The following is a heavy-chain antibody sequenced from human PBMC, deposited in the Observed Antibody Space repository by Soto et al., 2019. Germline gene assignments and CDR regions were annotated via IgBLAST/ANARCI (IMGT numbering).Heavy chain of an antibody. CDR2: ISAYNGNT. J-gene: IGHJ3*02. V-gene: IGHV1-18*01. D-gene: IGHD5-18*01. CDR1: GYTFTSYG. CDR3: ARDLVAGFSYGYAFDI. Sequence: ASVKVSCKASGYTFTSYGISWVRQAPGQGLEWMGWISAYNGNTNYAQKLQGRVTMTTDTSTSTAYMELRSLRSDDTAVDYCARDLVAGFSYGYAFDIWGQGTMVTVSS.